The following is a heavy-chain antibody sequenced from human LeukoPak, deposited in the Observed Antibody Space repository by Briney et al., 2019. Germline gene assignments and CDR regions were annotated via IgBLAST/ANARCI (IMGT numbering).Heavy chain of an antibody. CDR3: ARVPAGEMATIPH. J-gene: IGHJ4*02. CDR2: IYYSGST. Sequence: SETLFLTCTVSGGSISSGGYYWSWIRQHPGKGLEWIGYIYYSGSTYYNPSLKSRVTISVDTSKNQFSLKLSSVTAADTAVYYRARVPAGEMATIPHWGQGTLVTVSS. V-gene: IGHV4-31*03. CDR1: GGSISSGGYY. D-gene: IGHD5-12*01.